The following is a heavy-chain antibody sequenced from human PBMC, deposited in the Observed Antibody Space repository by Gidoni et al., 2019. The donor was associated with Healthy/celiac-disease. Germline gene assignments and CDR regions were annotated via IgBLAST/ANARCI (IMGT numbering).Heavy chain of an antibody. CDR3: AKDRGLVSGYCSSTSCYLPDY. V-gene: IGHV3-23*01. CDR2: ISGSGGST. Sequence: EVQLLESGGGLVQPGGSLRLSCAASGFTFSSYAMSWVRQAPGKGLEWVSAISGSGGSTYYADSVKGRFTISRDNSKNTLYLQMNSLRAEDTAVYYCAKDRGLVSGYCSSTSCYLPDYWGQGTLVTVSS. J-gene: IGHJ4*02. D-gene: IGHD2-2*01. CDR1: GFTFSSYA.